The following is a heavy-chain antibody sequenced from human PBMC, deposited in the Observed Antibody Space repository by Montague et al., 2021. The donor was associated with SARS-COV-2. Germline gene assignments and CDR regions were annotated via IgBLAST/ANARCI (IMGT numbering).Heavy chain of an antibody. CDR3: APPLSTRSAGGFAT. CDR2: IDAGGTTI. Sequence: SLRLSCAASGFRFSDFYMAWIRQSPGRGLEWLAYIDAGGTTISYADSXXGRFTISRDNAKESLFLQMGSLRAGDTAFYYCAPPLSTRSAGGFATWGQGTLVTVSS. V-gene: IGHV3-11*01. J-gene: IGHJ4*02. D-gene: IGHD5/OR15-5a*01. CDR1: GFRFSDFY.